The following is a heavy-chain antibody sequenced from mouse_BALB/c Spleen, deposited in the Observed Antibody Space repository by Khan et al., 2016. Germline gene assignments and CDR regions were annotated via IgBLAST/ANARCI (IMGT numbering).Heavy chain of an antibody. Sequence: EVELVEPGGGLVQPGGSRKLSCAASGFTFSSFGMHWVRQAPEKGLEWVAYISSDSSTKYYADTVKGRFTISRDNPKNTLFLQMTSLRSEDTAIFDCARDRYDYWGQGTTLTVSS. V-gene: IGHV5-17*02. CDR2: ISSDSSTK. CDR3: ARDRYDY. CDR1: GFTFSSFG. D-gene: IGHD2-14*01. J-gene: IGHJ2*01.